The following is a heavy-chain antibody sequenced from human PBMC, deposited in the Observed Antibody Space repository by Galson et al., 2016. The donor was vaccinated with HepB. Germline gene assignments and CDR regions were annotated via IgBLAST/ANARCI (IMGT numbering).Heavy chain of an antibody. J-gene: IGHJ6*02. CDR1: GYSFANYW. V-gene: IGHV5-51*01. CDR2: INPDDSET. D-gene: IGHD3-10*01. CDR3: ARHLRQKIRGIQLISYYFYAIDV. Sequence: QSGAEVKKPGESLKISCQGSGYSFANYWIGWVRQMPGKGLEWVGLINPDDSETRYSPSLQGQVTISVDKSISTAYLHWSSLKASDTAMCYCARHLRQKIRGIQLISYYFYAIDVWGQGTTVTVSS.